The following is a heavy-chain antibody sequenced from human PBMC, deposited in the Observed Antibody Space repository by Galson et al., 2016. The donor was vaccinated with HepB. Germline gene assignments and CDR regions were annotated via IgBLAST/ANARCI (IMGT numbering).Heavy chain of an antibody. CDR2: IYYTGTT. D-gene: IGHD3-22*01. Sequence: SETLSLTCTVSGGSVSSGDFYWNWIRQPPGRGLEWIGFIYYTGTTNYNTPLERRVNMSVDTSKNQFSLNLNSVTAANTAVYYCSLVPIVVSASYSDYWGLGTLVTVSS. J-gene: IGHJ4*02. CDR1: GGSVSSGDFY. V-gene: IGHV4-61*08. CDR3: SLVPIVVSASYSDY.